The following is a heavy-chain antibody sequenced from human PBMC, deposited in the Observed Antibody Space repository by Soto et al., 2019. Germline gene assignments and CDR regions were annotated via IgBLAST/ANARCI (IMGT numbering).Heavy chain of an antibody. V-gene: IGHV4-59*01. J-gene: IGHJ5*02. CDR3: ARDTRCLNSGDNCYSWLDP. CDR1: GDSISSYY. Sequence: SERLSLTCTVSGDSISSYYLSWIRKPPGKGLEWIGYIYENGRTKYNPSLKSRVTISADTSKNQISLKVSSVTAADTAVYYCARDTRCLNSGDNCYSWLDPWGQGTLVTVS. D-gene: IGHD2-15*01. CDR2: IYENGRT.